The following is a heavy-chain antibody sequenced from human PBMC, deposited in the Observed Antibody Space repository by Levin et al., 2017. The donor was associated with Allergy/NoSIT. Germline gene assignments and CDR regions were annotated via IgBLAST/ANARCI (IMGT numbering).Heavy chain of an antibody. Sequence: GGSLRLSCAASGFTFSSYAMHWVRQAPGKGLEWVAVISYDGSNKYYADSVKGRFTISRDNSKNTLYLQMNSLRAEDTAVYYCARVHQGAEAVSSSWYFDYWGQGTLVTVSS. V-gene: IGHV3-30-3*01. J-gene: IGHJ4*02. CDR1: GFTFSSYA. D-gene: IGHD6-13*01. CDR3: ARVHQGAEAVSSSWYFDY. CDR2: ISYDGSNK.